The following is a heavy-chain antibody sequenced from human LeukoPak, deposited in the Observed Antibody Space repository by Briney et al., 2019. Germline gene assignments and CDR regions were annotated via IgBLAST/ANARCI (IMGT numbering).Heavy chain of an antibody. CDR3: ARDFQWGGNDYGDLKTRYYYYGMDV. CDR2: ISAYNGNT. D-gene: IGHD4-17*01. V-gene: IGHV1-18*04. CDR1: GHTFTTYY. J-gene: IGHJ6*02. Sequence: GASVKVSCKASGHTFTTYYVHLVRQAPGQGLEWMGWISAYNGNTNYAQKLQGRVTMTTDTSTSTAYMELRSLRSDDTAVYYCARDFQWGGNDYGDLKTRYYYYGMDVWGQGTTVTVSS.